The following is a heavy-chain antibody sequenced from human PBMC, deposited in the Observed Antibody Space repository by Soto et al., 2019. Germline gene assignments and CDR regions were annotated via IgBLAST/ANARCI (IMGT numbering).Heavy chain of an antibody. Sequence: VSCKVSGYTLTELSMHWVRQAPGKGLEWMGGFDPEDGETIYAQKFQGRVTMTEDTSTDTAYMELSSLRSEDTAVYYCATRNPYCSSTSCYTGGVWFDPWGQGTLVTVSS. J-gene: IGHJ5*02. CDR3: ATRNPYCSSTSCYTGGVWFDP. CDR2: FDPEDGET. V-gene: IGHV1-24*01. D-gene: IGHD2-2*02. CDR1: GYTLTELS.